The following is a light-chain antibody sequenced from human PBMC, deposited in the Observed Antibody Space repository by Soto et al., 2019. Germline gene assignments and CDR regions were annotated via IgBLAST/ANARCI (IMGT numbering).Light chain of an antibody. CDR3: AAWDDSLNGWV. CDR2: SNN. Sequence: QSALTQPPSASGTPGQRVTISCSGSSPNIGTNTVNWYQLLPGTAPKLLIHSNNQRPSGVPDRFSGSKSGTSASLAISGLQSEDEADYSCAAWDDSLNGWVFGGGTQLTVL. CDR1: SPNIGTNT. V-gene: IGLV1-44*01. J-gene: IGLJ3*02.